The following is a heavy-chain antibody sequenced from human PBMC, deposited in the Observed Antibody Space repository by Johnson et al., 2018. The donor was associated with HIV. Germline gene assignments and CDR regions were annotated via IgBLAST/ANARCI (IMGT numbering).Heavy chain of an antibody. J-gene: IGHJ3*02. CDR3: ARGPHEVVVVAATSAFDI. CDR1: GFSLRTYA. D-gene: IGHD2-15*01. CDR2: ISYDGSNK. V-gene: IGHV3-30*01. Sequence: VQLVESGGGVVQPGRSVRLSCAASGFSLRTYAMHWVRQPPGKGLDWVAVISYDGSNKYYADSVKGRFTISRDNSKNTLYLQMNSLRAEDTAVYYCARGPHEVVVVAATSAFDIWGQGTMVTVSS.